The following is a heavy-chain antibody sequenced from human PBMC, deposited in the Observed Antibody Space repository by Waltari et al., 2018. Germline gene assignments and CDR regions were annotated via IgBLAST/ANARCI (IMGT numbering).Heavy chain of an antibody. Sequence: EVQLLESGGGLVQPGGSLRLSCSAAGFTCRRYAMRWVRQAPGKGVEWVSAISVSGGSTYYADSVKGRFTISRDNSKNTLYLQMNSLRAEDTAVYYCAKDIGCSGGSCYSGYWGQGTLVTVSS. CDR1: GFTCRRYA. CDR3: AKDIGCSGGSCYSGY. D-gene: IGHD2-15*01. CDR2: ISVSGGST. J-gene: IGHJ4*02. V-gene: IGHV3-23*01.